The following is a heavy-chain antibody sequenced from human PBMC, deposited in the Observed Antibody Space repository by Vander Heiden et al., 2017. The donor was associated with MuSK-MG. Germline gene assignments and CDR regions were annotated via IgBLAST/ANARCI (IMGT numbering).Heavy chain of an antibody. CDR1: GSTFSPYG. D-gene: IGHD3-10*01. CDR2: RSPDGGTK. V-gene: IGHV3-7*01. CDR3: ARVGIVTGSGVFDI. Sequence: EVQLVESGGGLVQPGGSPRLSCAGPGSTFSPYGLRWVRPVPGKGLEWVANRSPDGGTKNYVDAVKGRFTISRDNAKNSLYLQMNSLRAEDTAVCYCARVGIVTGSGVFDIWGQGTMVSVSS. J-gene: IGHJ3*02.